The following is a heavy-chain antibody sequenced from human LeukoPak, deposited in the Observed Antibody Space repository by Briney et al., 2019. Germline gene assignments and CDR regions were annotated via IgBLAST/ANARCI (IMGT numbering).Heavy chain of an antibody. V-gene: IGHV1-8*03. CDR3: ARALWFGELLFIVGY. CDR1: GYTFTSYD. J-gene: IGHJ4*02. Sequence: GASVKVSCKASGYTFTSYDINWVRQATGQGLEWMGWMNPNSGNTGYAQKFQGRITITRNTSIRTAYMELSRLRSDDTAVYYCARALWFGELLFIVGYWGQGTLVTVSS. D-gene: IGHD3-10*01. CDR2: MNPNSGNT.